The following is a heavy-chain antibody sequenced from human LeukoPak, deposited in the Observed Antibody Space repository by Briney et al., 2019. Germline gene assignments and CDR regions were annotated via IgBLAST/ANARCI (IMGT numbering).Heavy chain of an antibody. V-gene: IGHV2-5*01. J-gene: IGHJ4*02. Sequence: SGPTLVKPPQTLTLTCTFSGFSLSTSGVGVGWIRQPPGKALEWLALIYWNDDKRYSPSLKSRLTITKDTSKNQVVLTMTNMDPVDTATYYCAHKDKGYSSWQRFDYWGQGTLVTVSS. CDR1: GFSLSTSGVG. D-gene: IGHD6-13*01. CDR2: IYWNDDK. CDR3: AHKDKGYSSWQRFDY.